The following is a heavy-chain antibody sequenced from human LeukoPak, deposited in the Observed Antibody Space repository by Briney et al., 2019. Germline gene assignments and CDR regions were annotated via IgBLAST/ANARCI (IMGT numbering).Heavy chain of an antibody. D-gene: IGHD6-19*01. CDR1: GGSISSYY. CDR3: ARAHSSGWYEFDY. J-gene: IGHJ4*02. V-gene: IGHV4-59*01. CDR2: IYYSGST. Sequence: SETLSLTCTVSGGSISSYYWSWIRQRPGKGLEWIGYIYYSGSTNYNPSLKSRVTISVDTSKNQFSLKLSSVTAADTAVYYCARAHSSGWYEFDYWDQGTLVTVSS.